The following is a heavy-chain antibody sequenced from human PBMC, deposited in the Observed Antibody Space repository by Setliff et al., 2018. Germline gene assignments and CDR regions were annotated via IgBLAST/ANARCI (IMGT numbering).Heavy chain of an antibody. CDR2: IYTRGST. CDR3: ARDRRGYSYGSLGYYYYYMDV. J-gene: IGHJ6*03. D-gene: IGHD5-18*01. CDR1: GGSISSYY. Sequence: PSETLSLTCTVSGGSISSYYWSWIRQPAGKGLEWIGRIYTRGSTNYNPSLKSRVTMSVDTSKNQFSLKLSSVTAADTAVYYCARDRRGYSYGSLGYYYYYMDVWGKGTTVTVSS. V-gene: IGHV4-4*07.